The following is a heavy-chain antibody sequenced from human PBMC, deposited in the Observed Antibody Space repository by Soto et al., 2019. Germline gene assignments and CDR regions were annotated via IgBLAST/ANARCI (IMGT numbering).Heavy chain of an antibody. V-gene: IGHV1-69*13. CDR1: GGTFSSYA. D-gene: IGHD3-22*01. J-gene: IGHJ4*02. Sequence: SVKVSCKASGGTFSSYAISWVRQAPGQGLEWMGGIIPIFGTANYAQKFQGRVTITADESTSTADMELSSLRSEDTAVYYCARDRKYYYDSSGSPEYYFDYWGQGTLVTVSS. CDR3: ARDRKYYYDSSGSPEYYFDY. CDR2: IIPIFGTA.